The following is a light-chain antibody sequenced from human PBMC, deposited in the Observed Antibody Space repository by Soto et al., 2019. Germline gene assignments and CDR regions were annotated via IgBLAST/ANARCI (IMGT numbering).Light chain of an antibody. CDR3: QQYGSSRT. J-gene: IGKJ1*01. CDR1: QSVSSSY. Sequence: EILLTQSPGTLSWSPGGRATLSWRAGQSVSSSYLAWYQQKPGQAPRLLIYGASSRATGIPDRLSGSGSGTDFTLTISRMEPEDFAVYYCQQYGSSRTFGHGTKVDIK. V-gene: IGKV3-20*01. CDR2: GAS.